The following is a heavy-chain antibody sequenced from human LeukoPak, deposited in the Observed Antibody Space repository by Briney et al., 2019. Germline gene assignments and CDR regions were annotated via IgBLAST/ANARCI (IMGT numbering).Heavy chain of an antibody. CDR2: IYASGST. D-gene: IGHD5-12*01. CDR1: GGSLSSYY. J-gene: IGHJ5*02. CDR3: ARGLAAAYDYNWFDP. Sequence: SETLSLTCTVSGGSLSSYYWSWIRQPAGKGLEWIGRIYASGSTRYNPSLKSRVTMSVDTSKNQFSLKLTSVTAADTAVYFCARGLAAAYDYNWFDPWGQGTLVSVSS. V-gene: IGHV4-4*07.